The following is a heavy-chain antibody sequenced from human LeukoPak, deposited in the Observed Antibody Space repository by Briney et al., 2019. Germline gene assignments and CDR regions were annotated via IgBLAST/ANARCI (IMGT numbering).Heavy chain of an antibody. V-gene: IGHV3-9*03. CDR1: VFTFDDYA. D-gene: IGHD5-18*01. Sequence: GRSLRLSCAVSVFTFDDYAMHWVRQAPGKGLEWVSGINLYSGIIFYADSVKGRFTISRDKAKHSLYLQTNRLRADDMALYYCAKDIRATRGSTYAYGYGYLDYWGQGTLVTVSS. J-gene: IGHJ4*01. CDR3: AKDIRATRGSTYAYGYGYLDY. CDR2: INLYSGII.